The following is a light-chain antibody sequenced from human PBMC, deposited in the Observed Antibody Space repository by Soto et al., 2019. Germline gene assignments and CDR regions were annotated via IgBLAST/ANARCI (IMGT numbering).Light chain of an antibody. Sequence: DIQMTQSPSTLSASVGDRVTITCRASQTISNWLAWYQQKPGEAPKLLIYRASSLESGAPSRFSGSGSGTEFTLTIGSLQPDDFATYYGQHFNIYSWTFGQGTKVEIK. CDR1: QTISNW. J-gene: IGKJ1*01. CDR2: RAS. V-gene: IGKV1-5*03. CDR3: QHFNIYSWT.